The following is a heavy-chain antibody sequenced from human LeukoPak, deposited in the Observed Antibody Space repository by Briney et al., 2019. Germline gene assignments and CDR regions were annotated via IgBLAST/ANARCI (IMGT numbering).Heavy chain of an antibody. Sequence: GGSLRLSCAASGFTFSNYGMHWVRQAPGKGLEWVSGISCNSGSIGYADSVKGRFTISRDNAKNSLYLQMNSLRAEDTALYYCAKDERYYDSSGRLDYWGQGTLVTVSS. CDR1: GFTFSNYG. D-gene: IGHD3-22*01. CDR3: AKDERYYDSSGRLDY. CDR2: ISCNSGSI. J-gene: IGHJ4*02. V-gene: IGHV3-9*01.